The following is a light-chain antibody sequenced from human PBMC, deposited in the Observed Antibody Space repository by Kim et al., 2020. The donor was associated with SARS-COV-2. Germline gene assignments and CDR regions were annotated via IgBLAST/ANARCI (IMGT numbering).Light chain of an antibody. CDR2: LTS. V-gene: IGKV1-5*01. Sequence: ASVGDRVTITCRASQSISNHLNWYQQKPGKAPKLLIYLTSSLQTGVPSRFSGSGSGTEFTLTISSLQPDEFATYYCQQYNRYSGTFGQGTKVDIK. CDR1: QSISNH. CDR3: QQYNRYSGT. J-gene: IGKJ1*01.